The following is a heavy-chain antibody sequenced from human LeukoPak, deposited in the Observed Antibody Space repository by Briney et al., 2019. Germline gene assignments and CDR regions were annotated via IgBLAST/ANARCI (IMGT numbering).Heavy chain of an antibody. V-gene: IGHV3-64D*08. J-gene: IGHJ5*02. D-gene: IGHD1-26*01. CDR3: VTVGMTSIWSYLRFDP. CDR1: GFPFSSYA. CDR2: ISDSGGST. Sequence: GGSLRLSCSASGFPFSSYAMHWVRQAPGKGLEYVSAISDSGGSTYYADSVKGRFTISRDNSKNTLYLQMSSLRAEDTAVYYCVTVGMTSIWSYLRFDPRGQGTLVSVSS.